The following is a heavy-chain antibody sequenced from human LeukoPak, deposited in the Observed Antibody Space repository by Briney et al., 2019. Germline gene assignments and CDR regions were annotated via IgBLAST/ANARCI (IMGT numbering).Heavy chain of an antibody. V-gene: IGHV3-9*01. D-gene: IGHD5-24*01. J-gene: IGHJ4*02. CDR3: AKKMDT. CDR1: GFTFDDYA. Sequence: GRSLRLSCAASGFTFDDYAMHWVRQAPGKGLEWVSGISWNSGSIGYADSVKGRFTISRDNAKNSLYLQMNSLRAEDTAVYYCAKKMDTWGQGTLVTVSS. CDR2: ISWNSGSI.